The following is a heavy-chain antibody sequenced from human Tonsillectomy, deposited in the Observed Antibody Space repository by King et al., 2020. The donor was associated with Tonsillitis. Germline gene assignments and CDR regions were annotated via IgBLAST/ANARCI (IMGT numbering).Heavy chain of an antibody. Sequence: HVQLQESGPGLVKPSQTLSLTCSVSGGFISSGGNYWSWIRQHPGKGLEWIGYIYYTGSTYYNPSLKSRLIISVDTSKNQFSLKLSSVTAADTAVYYCARDQARTGDRPDAFAIWGQGTMVTVSS. CDR2: IYYTGST. D-gene: IGHD7-27*01. V-gene: IGHV4-31*03. CDR3: ARDQARTGDRPDAFAI. CDR1: GGFISSGGNY. J-gene: IGHJ3*02.